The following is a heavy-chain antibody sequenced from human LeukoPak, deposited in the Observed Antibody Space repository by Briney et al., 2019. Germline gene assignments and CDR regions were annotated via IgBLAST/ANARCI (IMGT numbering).Heavy chain of an antibody. V-gene: IGHV4-39*01. CDR2: IYYSGST. J-gene: IGHJ4*02. D-gene: IGHD5-18*01. CDR1: GGSISSSSYY. Sequence: SETLSLTCTVSGGSISSSSYYWGWIRQPPGKGLEWIGSIYYSGSTYYNPSLKSRVTISVDTSKNQFSLKLSSVTAADTAVYYCARAPNTAMVHLLDYGGQGTLVTVFS. CDR3: ARAPNTAMVHLLDY.